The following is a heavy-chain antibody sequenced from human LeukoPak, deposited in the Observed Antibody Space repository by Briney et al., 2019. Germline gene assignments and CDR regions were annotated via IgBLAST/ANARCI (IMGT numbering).Heavy chain of an antibody. CDR2: INIGGTNT. J-gene: IGHJ5*02. Sequence: GGPWRFSCAASEFPFNDYNMSWIRKPPGRGLEWLSYINIGGTNTHYADSVKGRFTISRDNAKKSLYLEMNNLRAEDTAVYYCATDGAGFDTWGQGVLVTVSS. CDR1: EFPFNDYN. CDR3: ATDGAGFDT. V-gene: IGHV3-11*01.